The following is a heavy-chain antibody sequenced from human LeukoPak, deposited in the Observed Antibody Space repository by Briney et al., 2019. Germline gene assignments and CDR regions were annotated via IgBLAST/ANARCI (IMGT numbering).Heavy chain of an antibody. CDR3: ARVIYGDYVWFDP. Sequence: GRSLRLSCAASGFTFSDYYMSWIRQAPGKGLEWVSYISSSSSYTNYADSVKGRFTISRDNAKNSLYLQMNSLRAEDTAVYYCARVIYGDYVWFDPWGQGTLVTVSS. D-gene: IGHD4-17*01. CDR1: GFTFSDYY. CDR2: ISSSSSYT. J-gene: IGHJ5*02. V-gene: IGHV3-11*06.